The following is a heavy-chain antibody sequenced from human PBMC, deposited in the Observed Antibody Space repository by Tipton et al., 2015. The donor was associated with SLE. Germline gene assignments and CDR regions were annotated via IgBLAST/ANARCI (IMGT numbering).Heavy chain of an antibody. CDR3: ARGSSLAAFDI. V-gene: IGHV4-34*01. Sequence: TLSLTCAVYGGSFSGYYWSWIRPPPGKGLEWIGELNHSGSTNYNPSLKSRVTISVDTSKNQFSLKLSSVTAADTAVYYCARGSSLAAFDIWGQGTMVTVSS. CDR1: GGSFSGYY. CDR2: LNHSGST. J-gene: IGHJ3*02.